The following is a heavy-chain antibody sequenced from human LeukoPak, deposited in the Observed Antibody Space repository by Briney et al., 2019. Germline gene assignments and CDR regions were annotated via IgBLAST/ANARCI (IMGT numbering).Heavy chain of an antibody. D-gene: IGHD6-6*01. J-gene: IGHJ6*03. Sequence: PSETLSLTCAVYGGSFSGYYWSWIRQPPGKGLECIGEINHSGSTNYNPSLKSRVTISVDTSKNQFSLKLSSVTAADTAVYYCARGHLGWQLVLNYYYYYYMHVWGKGTTVTVSS. V-gene: IGHV4-34*01. CDR2: INHSGST. CDR1: GGSFSGYY. CDR3: ARGHLGWQLVLNYYYYYYMHV.